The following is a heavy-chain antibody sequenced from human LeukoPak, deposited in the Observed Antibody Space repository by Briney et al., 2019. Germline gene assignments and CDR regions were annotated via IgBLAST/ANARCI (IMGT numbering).Heavy chain of an antibody. D-gene: IGHD2-15*01. V-gene: IGHV5-51*01. CDR1: GYSFTSYW. CDR2: IYPGDSDT. J-gene: IGHJ4*02. CDR3: ARPYCSGGSCYPHEYYFDY. Sequence: GESLKISCKGSGYSFTSYWIGWVRQMPGKGLEWMGIIYPGDSDTRYSPSFQGQVTISADKSISTAYLQWSSLKASDTAMYYCARPYCSGGSCYPHEYYFDYWGQGTLDTVSS.